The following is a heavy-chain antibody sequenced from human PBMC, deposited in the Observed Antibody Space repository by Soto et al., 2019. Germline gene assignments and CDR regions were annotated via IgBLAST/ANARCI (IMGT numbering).Heavy chain of an antibody. V-gene: IGHV4-31*03. Sequence: SETLSLTCTVSGGSMSSEGYYWSWIRQHPGKGLEWIGYIYYSGLTDFNPSLKSRLTISVDKSKNQFSLKLSSVTAADTAVYYCARDAVITIFGNWFDPWGQGTLVTVSS. CDR1: GGSMSSEGYY. J-gene: IGHJ5*02. D-gene: IGHD3-3*01. CDR3: ARDAVITIFGNWFDP. CDR2: IYYSGLT.